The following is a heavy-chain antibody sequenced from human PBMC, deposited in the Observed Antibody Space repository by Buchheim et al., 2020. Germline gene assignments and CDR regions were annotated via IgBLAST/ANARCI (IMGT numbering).Heavy chain of an antibody. J-gene: IGHJ5*02. Sequence: QLQLQESGPGLVKPSETLSLTCTVSGGSISSSSYYWGWIRQPPGKGLEWIGSIYYSGSTYYNPSLKSRVTISVDTSKNQFSLKLSSVTAADTAVYYCASLIVVVPAAIRGNWFDPWGQGTL. D-gene: IGHD2-2*02. CDR2: IYYSGST. CDR1: GGSISSSSYY. V-gene: IGHV4-39*01. CDR3: ASLIVVVPAAIRGNWFDP.